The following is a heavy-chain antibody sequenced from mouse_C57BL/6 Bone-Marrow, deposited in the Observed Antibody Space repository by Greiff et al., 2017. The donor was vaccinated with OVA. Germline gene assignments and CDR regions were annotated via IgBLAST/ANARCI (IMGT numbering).Heavy chain of an antibody. J-gene: IGHJ1*03. Sequence: VQLQQSGAELVKPGASVKLSCKASGYTFTEYTIHWVKQRSGQGLEWIGWFYPGSGSIKYNEKFKDKATLTADKSSSTVYMELSRLTSEDSAVYFCARHEELSYYGSSYWYFDVWGTGTTVTVSS. CDR1: GYTFTEYT. CDR2: FYPGSGSI. D-gene: IGHD1-1*01. V-gene: IGHV1-62-2*01. CDR3: ARHEELSYYGSSYWYFDV.